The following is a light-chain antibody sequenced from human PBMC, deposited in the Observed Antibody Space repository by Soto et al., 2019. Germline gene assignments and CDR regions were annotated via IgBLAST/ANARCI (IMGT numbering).Light chain of an antibody. J-gene: IGKJ1*01. CDR3: QQYKNWPFPSWT. CDR2: GAS. V-gene: IGKV3-15*01. CDR1: QSGSSN. Sequence: EIVMTQSPATLSVSPGEIATLSCRASQSGSSNLAWYQQKPVQAPRLLIYGASTRATGIPARFSGSGSGTEVTLTISSLQSEDFAVDYCQQYKNWPFPSWTFVQGTKVEIK.